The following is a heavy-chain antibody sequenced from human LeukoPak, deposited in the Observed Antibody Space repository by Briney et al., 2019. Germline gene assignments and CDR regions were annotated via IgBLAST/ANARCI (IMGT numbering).Heavy chain of an antibody. CDR1: GGSISSYS. CDR3: ARDAYGYGDPYYFDY. J-gene: IGHJ4*02. Sequence: SETLSLTCTVSGGSISSYSWSWIRQPPGKGLEWIGYIYYSGSTNYNPSLKSRVTISVDTSKNQFSLKLSSVTAADTAVYYCARDAYGYGDPYYFDYWGQGTLVTVSS. D-gene: IGHD4-17*01. V-gene: IGHV4-59*01. CDR2: IYYSGST.